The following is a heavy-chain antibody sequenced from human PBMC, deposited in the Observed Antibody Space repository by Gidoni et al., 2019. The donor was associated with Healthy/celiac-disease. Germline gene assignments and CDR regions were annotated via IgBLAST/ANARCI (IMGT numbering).Heavy chain of an antibody. D-gene: IGHD1-7*01. CDR1: GGPFSRYA. V-gene: IGHV1-69*01. J-gene: IGHJ4*02. CDR3: ARDGTTGYFDY. Sequence: QVKLVQSGAEVKKPGSSVEVSCKASGGPFSRYASSWVRQAPGQGLEWMGGIIPIFGTEHYAQKFQGRVTITADESTSTAYMELSSLRSEDTAVYYCARDGTTGYFDYWGQGTLVTVSS. CDR2: IIPIFGTE.